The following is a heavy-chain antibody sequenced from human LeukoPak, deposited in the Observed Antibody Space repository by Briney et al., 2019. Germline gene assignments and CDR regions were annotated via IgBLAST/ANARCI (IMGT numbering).Heavy chain of an antibody. D-gene: IGHD3-3*01. CDR1: GYTFTSYG. CDR2: ISAYNGNT. Sequence: EASVKVSCKASGYTFTSYGISWVRQAPGQGLEWMGWISAYNGNTNYAQKLQGRVTMTTDISTSTAYMELRSLRSDDTAVYYCARVRAGATYYDFWSGYYPPHFDYWGQGTLVTVSS. V-gene: IGHV1-18*01. CDR3: ARVRAGATYYDFWSGYYPPHFDY. J-gene: IGHJ4*02.